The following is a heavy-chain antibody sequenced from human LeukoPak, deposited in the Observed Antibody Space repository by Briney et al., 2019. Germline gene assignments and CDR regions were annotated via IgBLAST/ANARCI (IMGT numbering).Heavy chain of an antibody. CDR1: GFTFSSYS. J-gene: IGHJ4*02. Sequence: GGSLRLSCAASGFTFSSYSMNWVRQAPGNGLEWVSSISSSSSYIYYADSVKGRFTISRDNAKNSLYLQMNSLRAEDTAVYYCPRGSGLSIAVASRLDYWGQGTLVTVSS. CDR3: PRGSGLSIAVASRLDY. CDR2: ISSSSSYI. D-gene: IGHD6-19*01. V-gene: IGHV3-21*01.